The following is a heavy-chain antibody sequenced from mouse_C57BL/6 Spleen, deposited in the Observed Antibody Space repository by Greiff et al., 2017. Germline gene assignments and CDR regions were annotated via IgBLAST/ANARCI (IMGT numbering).Heavy chain of an antibody. Sequence: EVQLQQSGAELVKPGASVKLSCTASGFNIKDYYIHWVKQRTEQGLEWIGRIDPEDGETKYAPKFQGKATITADTSSNTAYLQLSSLTSEDTAVYYCARWLLPEYYFDYWGQGTTLTVSS. J-gene: IGHJ2*01. CDR3: ARWLLPEYYFDY. V-gene: IGHV14-2*01. CDR2: IDPEDGET. D-gene: IGHD2-3*01. CDR1: GFNIKDYY.